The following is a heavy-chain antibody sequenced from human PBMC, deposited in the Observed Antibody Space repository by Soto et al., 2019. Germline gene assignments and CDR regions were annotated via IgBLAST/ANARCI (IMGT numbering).Heavy chain of an antibody. D-gene: IGHD6-19*01. V-gene: IGHV1-46*01. CDR2: INPSGGST. CDR1: GYTFTSYY. CDR3: ARPNNAKIAVAGCQRSSYYYYGMDV. Sequence: ASVKVSCKASGYTFTSYYIHWVRQAPGQGLEWMGIINPSGGSTSYAQKFQGRVTMTRDTSTSTVYMELSSLRSEDTAVYYCARPNNAKIAVAGCQRSSYYYYGMDVWGQGTTVTVSS. J-gene: IGHJ6*02.